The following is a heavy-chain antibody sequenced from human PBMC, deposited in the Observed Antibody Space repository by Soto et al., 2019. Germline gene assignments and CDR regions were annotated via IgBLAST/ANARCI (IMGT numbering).Heavy chain of an antibody. V-gene: IGHV3-23*01. D-gene: IGHD6-19*01. CDR3: AKDYSSGWYYFDY. Sequence: GGSLRLSCAASGFTFSSYAMSWVRQAPGTGLEWVSAIRGSGGSTYYADSVKGRFTISRDNSKNTLYLQMNSLRAEDTAVYYCAKDYSSGWYYFDYWGQGTLVTVSS. J-gene: IGHJ4*02. CDR1: GFTFSSYA. CDR2: IRGSGGST.